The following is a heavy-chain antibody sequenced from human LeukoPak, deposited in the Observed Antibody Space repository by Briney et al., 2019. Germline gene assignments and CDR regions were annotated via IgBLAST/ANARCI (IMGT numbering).Heavy chain of an antibody. CDR3: ARGEGSGSFYRRYFDL. CDR2: ISYDGKNY. D-gene: IGHD3-10*01. Sequence: PGRSLRLSCAASGFTFSNYGMHWVRQAPGKGLEWVALISYDGKNYNYADSVKGRFTISRDNSKNTLFLQMNSLRAEDTAVYYCARGEGSGSFYRRYFDLWGRGTLVTVSS. V-gene: IGHV3-30*03. CDR1: GFTFSNYG. J-gene: IGHJ2*01.